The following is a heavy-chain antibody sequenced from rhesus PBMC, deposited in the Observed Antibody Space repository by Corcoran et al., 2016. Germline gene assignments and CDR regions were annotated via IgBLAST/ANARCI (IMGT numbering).Heavy chain of an antibody. J-gene: IGHJ4*01. CDR3: ARVVVVVSGDDY. D-gene: IGHD2-39*01. CDR1: GFTCSSFG. Sequence: EVQLVESGGGWVQSGGSLRLSCAASGFTCSSFGVHWVRQAPGKGLEWVAVISDDEKNKSFADFVKDRFTISRDNSKSMLNLQMTNLKLEDTAVYYCARVVVVVSGDDYWGQGVLVTVSS. CDR2: ISDDEKNK. V-gene: IGHV3-54*02.